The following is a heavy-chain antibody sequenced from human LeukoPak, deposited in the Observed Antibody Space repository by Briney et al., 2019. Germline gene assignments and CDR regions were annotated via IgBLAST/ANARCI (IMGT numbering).Heavy chain of an antibody. Sequence: GGPLRLSCAASGFTVSSNYMSWVREAPGKGVEGVSIIYSGGSTLYADSVKGRFTISRGNFKNTLYLQMNSLRAEDTAVYYCAKRVGDYVWWQYYFDYWGQGTLVTVSS. V-gene: IGHV3-53*01. J-gene: IGHJ4*02. CDR1: GFTVSSNY. D-gene: IGHD4-17*01. CDR3: AKRVGDYVWWQYYFDY. CDR2: IYSGGST.